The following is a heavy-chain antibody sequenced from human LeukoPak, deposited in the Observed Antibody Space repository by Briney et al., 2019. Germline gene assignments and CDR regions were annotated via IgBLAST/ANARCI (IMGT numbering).Heavy chain of an antibody. V-gene: IGHV4-59*01. D-gene: IGHD1-26*01. CDR1: GVTISPYY. CDR2: IYYSGRT. CDR3: ARDGNPCDHDV. J-gene: IGHJ2*01. Sequence: SETLSLTCTASGVTISPYYWTWVRQAPGKALEWVGYIYYSGRTSYNPSLKSRVTISVDKSKNQFSLQLSSVTAADTAVYYCARDGNPCDHDVWGRGTLVTVSS.